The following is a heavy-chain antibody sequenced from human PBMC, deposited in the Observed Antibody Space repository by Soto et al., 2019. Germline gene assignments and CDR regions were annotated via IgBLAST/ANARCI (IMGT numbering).Heavy chain of an antibody. D-gene: IGHD2-15*01. CDR2: IKEDGSEK. J-gene: IGHJ4*02. Sequence: LSCAASGFTFSSYWMNWVRQAPGKGLEWVANIKEDGSEKNYVDSAKGRFIISRDNAKESLFLQMNSLRAEDTAVYYCARGQYGGKGYWGQGTLVTVSS. V-gene: IGHV3-7*03. CDR1: GFTFSSYW. CDR3: ARGQYGGKGY.